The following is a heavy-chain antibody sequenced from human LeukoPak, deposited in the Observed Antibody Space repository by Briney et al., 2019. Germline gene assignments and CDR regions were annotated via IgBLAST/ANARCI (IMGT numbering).Heavy chain of an antibody. Sequence: PGGSLRLSCAASGLIFSSHAMSWVRQAPGKGLEWVSSISGSGGSTYYAGSVTGRFTISRDNSKNTLYLQMNSLRAEDTALYFCAKDVPFCTSTDCYRWFDPWGQGTLVTVSS. J-gene: IGHJ5*02. CDR2: ISGSGGST. CDR3: AKDVPFCTSTDCYRWFDP. D-gene: IGHD2-2*01. CDR1: GLIFSSHA. V-gene: IGHV3-23*01.